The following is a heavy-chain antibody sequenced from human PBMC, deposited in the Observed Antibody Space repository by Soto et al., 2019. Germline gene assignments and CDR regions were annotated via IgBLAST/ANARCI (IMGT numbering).Heavy chain of an antibody. V-gene: IGHV4-61*01. D-gene: IGHD4-17*01. CDR1: ECVVRDAPYY. CDR3: ARTTAVPNTLRSRYCFDD. CDR2: VYYSGTT. J-gene: IGHJ4*02. Sequence: SHTYSVRECVVRDAPYYWGGIRKPQKKRLEWIGYVYYSGTTNYNPSLKSRVTISVDLSKNQFSLRLSSVTTAGTALYYCARTTAVPNTLRSRYCFDDWGQGTLVPGS.